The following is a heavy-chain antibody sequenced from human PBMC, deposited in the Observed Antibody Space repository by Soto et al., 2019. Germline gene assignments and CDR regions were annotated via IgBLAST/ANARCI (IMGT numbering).Heavy chain of an antibody. J-gene: IGHJ6*02. CDR2: ISAYNGNT. D-gene: IGHD3-3*01. CDR1: GYTFTSYG. V-gene: IGHV1-18*01. Sequence: QVPLVQSGAEVKKPGASVKVSCKASGYTFTSYGISWVRQAPGQGLEWMGWISAYNGNTNYAQKLQGRVTMTTDTSTSTAYMELRSLRSDDTAVYYCARDSDYDFWSRYYYYGMDVWGQGTTVTVSS. CDR3: ARDSDYDFWSRYYYYGMDV.